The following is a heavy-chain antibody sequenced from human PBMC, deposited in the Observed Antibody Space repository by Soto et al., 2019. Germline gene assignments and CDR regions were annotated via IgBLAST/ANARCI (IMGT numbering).Heavy chain of an antibody. CDR2: ISSSSSYI. Sequence: EVQLVESGGGLVKPGGSLRLSCAASGFTFSSYSMNWVRQAPGKGLEWVSSISSSSSYIYYADSVKGRFTISRDNAKNSLYLQMNSLRAEDTAVYYCARDLEDNGSGWRAGGYWGQGTLVTVSS. V-gene: IGHV3-21*01. J-gene: IGHJ4*02. CDR3: ARDLEDNGSGWRAGGY. D-gene: IGHD6-19*01. CDR1: GFTFSSYS.